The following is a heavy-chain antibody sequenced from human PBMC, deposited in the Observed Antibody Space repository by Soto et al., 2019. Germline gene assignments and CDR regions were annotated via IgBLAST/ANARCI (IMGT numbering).Heavy chain of an antibody. V-gene: IGHV3-23*01. D-gene: IGHD3-10*01. CDR1: GVTFTSCA. CDR3: AKGSFGFDY. Sequence: LRLSCAAAGVTFTSCAMTWVRQVPGEGLQWVSSISKSGDSTYYAGSVKGRFTTSRDNSKNTLYLQMNSLRAEDTAIYYCAKGSFGFDYWGQGTLVTVSS. CDR2: ISKSGDST. J-gene: IGHJ4*02.